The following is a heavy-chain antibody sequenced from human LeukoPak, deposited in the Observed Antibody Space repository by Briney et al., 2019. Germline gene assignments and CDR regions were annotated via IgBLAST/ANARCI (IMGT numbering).Heavy chain of an antibody. V-gene: IGHV1-69*13. CDR1: GGTFSSYA. J-gene: IGHJ4*02. D-gene: IGHD6-13*01. CDR3: AREGLSSSWYDHNDY. CDR2: IIPIFGTA. Sequence: SVTVSCKASGGTFSSYAISWVRQAPGQGLEWMGGIIPIFGTANYAQKFQGRVTITADESTSTAYMELSSLRSEDTAVYYCAREGLSSSWYDHNDYWGQGTLVTVSS.